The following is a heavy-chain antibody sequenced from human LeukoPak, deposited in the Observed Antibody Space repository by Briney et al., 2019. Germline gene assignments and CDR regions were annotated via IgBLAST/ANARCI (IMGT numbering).Heavy chain of an antibody. J-gene: IGHJ6*02. CDR2: IYYGGST. D-gene: IGHD1-14*01. CDR1: GGSISSYY. CDR3: ARHIAPGGYYYGMDV. V-gene: IGHV4-59*08. Sequence: SETLSLTCTVSGGSISSYYWSWIRQPPGKGLEWIGYIYYGGSTNYNPSLKSRVTISVDTSKNQFSLKLSSVTAADTAVYYCARHIAPGGYYYGMDVWGQGTAVTVSS.